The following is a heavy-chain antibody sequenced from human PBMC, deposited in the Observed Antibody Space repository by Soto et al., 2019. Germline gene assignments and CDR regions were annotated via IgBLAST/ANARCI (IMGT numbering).Heavy chain of an antibody. CDR3: ARVSSSWYGYYYYGTDV. V-gene: IGHV1-2*02. D-gene: IGHD6-13*01. CDR2: INPNSGGT. CDR1: GYTFTGYY. J-gene: IGHJ6*02. Sequence: ASVKVSCKASGYTFTGYYMHWVRQAPGQGLEWMGWINPNSGGTNYAQKFQGRVTMTRDTSISTAYMELSRLRSDDTAVYYCARVSSSWYGYYYYGTDVWGQGTTVTVSS.